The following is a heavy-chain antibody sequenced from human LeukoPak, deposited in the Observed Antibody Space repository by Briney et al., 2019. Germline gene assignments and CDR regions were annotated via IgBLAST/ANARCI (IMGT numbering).Heavy chain of an antibody. J-gene: IGHJ4*02. D-gene: IGHD2-2*01. CDR2: INPNSGGT. Sequence: GASVKVSCKASGYTFTSYGISWVRQAPGQGLEWMGWINPNSGGTYYAQKFQGRVTMTRDTSISTAYMELSRLRSDDTAVYYCARSLNPDIVVVPAAIAGGYFDYWGQGTLVTVSS. CDR3: ARSLNPDIVVVPAAIAGGYFDY. V-gene: IGHV1-2*02. CDR1: GYTFTSYG.